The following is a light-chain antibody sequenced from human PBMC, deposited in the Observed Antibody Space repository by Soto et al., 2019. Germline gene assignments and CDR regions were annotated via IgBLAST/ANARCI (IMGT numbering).Light chain of an antibody. Sequence: DIQITHPPSSLSASVSYIVTITFQASQNINNYLNWYQQKPGRAPKLLIYDASNLEAGVPSRFRGSGSGTDFTFTISRLQPEDIATYYCQQYENLPTFGQGTRLE. V-gene: IGKV1-33*01. CDR1: QNINNY. J-gene: IGKJ5*01. CDR2: DAS. CDR3: QQYENLPT.